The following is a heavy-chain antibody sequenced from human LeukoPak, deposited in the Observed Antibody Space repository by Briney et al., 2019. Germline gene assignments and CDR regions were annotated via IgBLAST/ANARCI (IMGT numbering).Heavy chain of an antibody. Sequence: SETLSLTCTVSGDSLGSHYWSWIRQAPGKGLEYVGYIYYTGSTNYSPSLKSRVTMSIDTSKNQFSLKLTSVTAADTAVYYCARGSGSFDYWGQGTLVTVSS. J-gene: IGHJ4*02. CDR1: GDSLGSHY. CDR2: IYYTGST. D-gene: IGHD3-10*01. CDR3: ARGSGSFDY. V-gene: IGHV4-59*11.